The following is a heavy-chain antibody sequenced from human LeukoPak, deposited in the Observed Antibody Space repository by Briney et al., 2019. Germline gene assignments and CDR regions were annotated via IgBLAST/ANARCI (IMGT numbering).Heavy chain of an antibody. D-gene: IGHD4-17*01. CDR3: ASGPTDYYYGMDV. V-gene: IGHV4-59*08. CDR2: IYYSRST. Sequence: SETLSLTCTVSGGSISSYYWSWIRQPPGKGLEWIGFIYYSRSTNYNPSLKSRVTMSVDTSKNQFSLKLSSVTAADTAVYYCASGPTDYYYGMDVWGQGTTVTVSS. J-gene: IGHJ6*02. CDR1: GGSISSYY.